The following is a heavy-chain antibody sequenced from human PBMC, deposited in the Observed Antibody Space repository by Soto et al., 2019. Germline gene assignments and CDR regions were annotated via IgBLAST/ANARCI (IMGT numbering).Heavy chain of an antibody. J-gene: IGHJ5*02. CDR2: ISGSGGST. CDR3: AKDQVIVVVVAAPNWFDP. CDR1: GFTFSSYA. D-gene: IGHD2-15*01. V-gene: IGHV3-23*01. Sequence: EVQLLESGGGLVQPGGSLRLSCAASGFTFSSYAMSWVRQAPGKGLEWVSAISGSGGSTYYADSVKGRFTISRDNSKNTLYLQMNSLRAEDTAVYYCAKDQVIVVVVAAPNWFDPWGQGTLVTVSS.